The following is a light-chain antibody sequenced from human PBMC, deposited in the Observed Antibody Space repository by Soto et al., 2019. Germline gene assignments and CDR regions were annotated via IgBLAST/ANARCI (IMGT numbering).Light chain of an antibody. CDR3: QQSFSHPLA. V-gene: IGKV1-39*01. J-gene: IGKJ4*01. CDR1: LSISSY. CDR2: AAS. Sequence: ASLSISSYLAWYQQTPGKIPKLLIYAASTMQAGIPSRLSGSGSGTDFTLTISSLQPEDFATYYCQQSFSHPLAFGGGTKVDIK.